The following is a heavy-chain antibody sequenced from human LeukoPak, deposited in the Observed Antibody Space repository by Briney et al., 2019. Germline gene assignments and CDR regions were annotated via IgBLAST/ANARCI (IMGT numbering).Heavy chain of an antibody. Sequence: SETLSLTCNVSGGSMSNIYYWGWIRQPPGKGLEWIGNIFYSGSTYYNPSLKSRVTISVDTSKNQFSLKLSSVTAADTAVYYCARGKDRVATITGYWGQGTLVTVSS. J-gene: IGHJ4*02. D-gene: IGHD5-12*01. CDR3: ARGKDRVATITGY. CDR1: GGSMSNIYY. CDR2: IFYSGST. V-gene: IGHV4-39*07.